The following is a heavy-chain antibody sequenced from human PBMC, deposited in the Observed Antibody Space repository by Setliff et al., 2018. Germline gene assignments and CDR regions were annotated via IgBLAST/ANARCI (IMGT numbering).Heavy chain of an antibody. CDR3: ARERMYYNFWSGYSDY. CDR2: IFWSGTT. V-gene: IGHV4-39*07. D-gene: IGHD3-3*01. Sequence: SETLSLTCTVSGGSITSSSYYWGWVRQPPGKGLEWIGTIFWSGTTYYNPSLNSRGTISVDTSRDQFSLKLSSVTAADTAVYYCARERMYYNFWSGYSDYWGQGTLVTVSS. CDR1: GGSITSSSYY. J-gene: IGHJ4*02.